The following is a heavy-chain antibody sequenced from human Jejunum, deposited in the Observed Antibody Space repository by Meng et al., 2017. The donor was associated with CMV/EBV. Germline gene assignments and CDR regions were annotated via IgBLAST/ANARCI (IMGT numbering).Heavy chain of an antibody. V-gene: IGHV3-48*04. CDR2: ITSSSSTL. D-gene: IGHD6-13*01. CDR3: ARDSFLGAAAVLPFDY. J-gene: IGHJ4*02. CDR1: SFSIYS. Sequence: SFSIYSMNWVRQAPGKGLEWISYITSSSSTLYYADSVLGRFTISRDDAKKSLYLQMTNLGPEDTGVYYCARDSFLGAAAVLPFDYWGQGTLVTVSS.